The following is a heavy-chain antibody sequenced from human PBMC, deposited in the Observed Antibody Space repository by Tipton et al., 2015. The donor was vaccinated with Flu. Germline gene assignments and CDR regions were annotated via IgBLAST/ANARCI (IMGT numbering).Heavy chain of an antibody. Sequence: SLRLSCAASGFTFSSYGMHWVRQAPGKGLEWVAVISYGGSNKYYADSVKGRFTISRDNSKNTLYLQMNSLRAEDTAVYYCAKDLQYDEYFQHWGQGTLVTVSS. CDR3: AKDLQYDEYFQH. CDR1: GFTFSSYG. D-gene: IGHD4-11*01. CDR2: ISYGGSNK. V-gene: IGHV3-30*18. J-gene: IGHJ1*01.